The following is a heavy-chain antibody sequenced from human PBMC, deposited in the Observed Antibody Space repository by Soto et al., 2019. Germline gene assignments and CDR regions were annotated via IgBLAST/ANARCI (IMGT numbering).Heavy chain of an antibody. CDR1: GYSFTSYW. CDR3: ARGIRGGGSYDLTFDY. D-gene: IGHD2-21*01. J-gene: IGHJ4*02. Sequence: GESLKISCKGSGYSFTSYWIGWVRQMPGKGLEWMGIIYPRDSDTRYSPSFQGQVTISVDKSISTAYLQWSSLKASDTAMYYCARGIRGGGSYDLTFDYWGQGTLVTVSS. V-gene: IGHV5-51*01. CDR2: IYPRDSDT.